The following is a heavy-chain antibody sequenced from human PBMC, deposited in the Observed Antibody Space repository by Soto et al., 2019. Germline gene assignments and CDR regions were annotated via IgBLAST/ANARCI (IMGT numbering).Heavy chain of an antibody. CDR3: ARDYYDSSDYTTNWFDP. J-gene: IGHJ5*02. V-gene: IGHV4-39*01. D-gene: IGHD3-22*01. CDR2: IYHTGNT. CDR1: SVSIISTIYC. Sequence: SETLSLTCTVSSVSIISTIYCWDWIRQPPGKGLEWIGSIYHTGNTYYNPSLRSRVTISVDTSKNQFSLKLTSVTAADTAVYYCARDYYDSSDYTTNWFDPWGQGTLVTVSS.